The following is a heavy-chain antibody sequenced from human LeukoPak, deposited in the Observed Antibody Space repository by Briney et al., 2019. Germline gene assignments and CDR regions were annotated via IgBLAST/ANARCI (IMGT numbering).Heavy chain of an antibody. CDR3: ARDNIAAAGHRYNWFDP. V-gene: IGHV4-34*01. CDR1: GGSFSGYY. Sequence: SETLSLTCAVYGGSFSGYYWSWIRQPPGKGLEWIGEINHSGSTNYNPSLKSRVTISVDTSKNQFSLKLSSVTAADTAVYYCARDNIAAAGHRYNWFDPWGQGTLVTVSS. D-gene: IGHD6-13*01. J-gene: IGHJ5*02. CDR2: INHSGST.